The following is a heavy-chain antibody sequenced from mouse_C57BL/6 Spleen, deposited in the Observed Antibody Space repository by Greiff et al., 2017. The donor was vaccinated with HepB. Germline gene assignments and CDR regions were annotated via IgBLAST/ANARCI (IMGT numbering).Heavy chain of an antibody. CDR3: ARYGVLRSTRDYYFDY. CDR2: INPNNGGT. Sequence: VQLQQSGPELVKPGASVKISCKASGYTFTDYYMNWVKQSHGKSLEWIGDINPNNGGTSYNQKFKGKATLTVDKSSSTAYMELRSLTSEDSAVYYCARYGVLRSTRDYYFDYWGQGTTLTVSS. CDR1: GYTFTDYY. V-gene: IGHV1-26*01. J-gene: IGHJ2*01. D-gene: IGHD1-1*01.